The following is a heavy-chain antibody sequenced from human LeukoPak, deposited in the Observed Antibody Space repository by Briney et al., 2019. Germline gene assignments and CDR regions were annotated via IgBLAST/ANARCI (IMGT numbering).Heavy chain of an antibody. CDR3: ARGLSLPGLD. CDR1: GGSLNTYY. J-gene: IGHJ4*02. CDR2: IYHTGTT. Sequence: PSETLSLTCTVSGGSLNTYYWNWIRQPPGKGLEWIGYIYHTGTTISNPSLKSRVTISIDTSKNQFSLRLSSVTPADTAVYYCARGLSLPGLDWGQGTLVTVSS. V-gene: IGHV4-59*01. D-gene: IGHD2-15*01.